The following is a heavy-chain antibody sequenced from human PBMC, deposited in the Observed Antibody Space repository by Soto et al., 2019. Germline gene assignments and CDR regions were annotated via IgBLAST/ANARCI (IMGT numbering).Heavy chain of an antibody. D-gene: IGHD6-25*01. V-gene: IGHV4-39*01. Sequence: PSETLSLTCTASGGSITSSSHFWGWVRQPPGKGLEWIGTIYFTGNTYYTPSLKSRLTMSIDTSKNEFSLRLNSVTAADTAVYYCAGQTFTIAAASYGRSNWFDPWGTGTLVTVS. CDR2: IYFTGNT. J-gene: IGHJ5*02. CDR1: GGSITSSSHF. CDR3: AGQTFTIAAASYGRSNWFDP.